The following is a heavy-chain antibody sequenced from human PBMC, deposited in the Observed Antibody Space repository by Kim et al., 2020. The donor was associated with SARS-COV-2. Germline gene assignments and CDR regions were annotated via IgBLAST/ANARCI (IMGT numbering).Heavy chain of an antibody. Sequence: GGSLRLSCAASGFTFSSYSMNWVRQAPGKGLEWVSSISSSRSYIYYADSVKGRFTISRDNAKNSLYMQMNSLRAEDTAVYYCASNGGSSSWSTYYYYGMDVWGQGTPVTVSS. CDR1: GFTFSSYS. D-gene: IGHD6-13*01. CDR2: ISSSRSYI. CDR3: ASNGGSSSWSTYYYYGMDV. V-gene: IGHV3-21*01. J-gene: IGHJ6*02.